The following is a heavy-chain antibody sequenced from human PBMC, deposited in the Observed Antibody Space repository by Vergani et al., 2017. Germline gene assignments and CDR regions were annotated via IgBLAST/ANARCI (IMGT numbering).Heavy chain of an antibody. Sequence: QVQLQQWGAGLLKPSETLSLTCAVSGYSISSGYYWGWIRQPPGKGLEWIGEINHSGSTNYNPSLKSRVTISVDTSKNQFSLKLSSVTAADTAVYYCARGTGAFDIWGQGTMVTVSS. V-gene: IGHV4-34*01. D-gene: IGHD1-14*01. CDR1: GYSISSGYY. J-gene: IGHJ3*02. CDR2: INHSGST. CDR3: ARGTGAFDI.